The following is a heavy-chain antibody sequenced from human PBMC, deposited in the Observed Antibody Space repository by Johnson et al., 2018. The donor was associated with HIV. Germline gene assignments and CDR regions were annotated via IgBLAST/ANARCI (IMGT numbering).Heavy chain of an antibody. Sequence: VQLVESGGSLVQPVRSLRLSCTASGFTFFSYAMHRVRQAPGTGLEWVSTISWNSGTIGYADSVKGRFTISRDNSKNTMYLQMNSLRAEDTAVYYCARGLAADAFDIWGQGTMVTVSS. CDR1: GFTFFSYA. D-gene: IGHD6-13*01. V-gene: IGHV3-9*01. CDR3: ARGLAADAFDI. J-gene: IGHJ3*02. CDR2: ISWNSGTI.